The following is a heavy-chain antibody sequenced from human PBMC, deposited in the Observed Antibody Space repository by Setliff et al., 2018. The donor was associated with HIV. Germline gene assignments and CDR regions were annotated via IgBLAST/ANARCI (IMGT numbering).Heavy chain of an antibody. Sequence: KASETLSLTCAVYGGSFSDYYWSWIRQPPGKGLEWIGEINHSGSTSYSPSLMSQVTISVDTSTKQFSLKLSSVTAADTAVYYCARVELGHFDYWGQGTLVTVSS. D-gene: IGHD1-7*01. CDR1: GGSFSDYY. V-gene: IGHV4-34*01. CDR3: ARVELGHFDY. CDR2: INHSGST. J-gene: IGHJ4*02.